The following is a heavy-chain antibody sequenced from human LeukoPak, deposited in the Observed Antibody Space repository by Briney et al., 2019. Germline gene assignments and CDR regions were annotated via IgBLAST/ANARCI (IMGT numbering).Heavy chain of an antibody. CDR2: MNEDGSVK. D-gene: IGHD3-16*01. CDR3: TVDGGYNRFDP. J-gene: IGHJ5*02. V-gene: IGHV3-7*04. Sequence: PGGSLRLSCAASGFTFSSHWMTWVRQAPGKGLEWVAHMNEDGSVKNYVVSVKGRFTISRDNAKNSLYLQMDSLRAEDTAVYYCTVDGGYNRFDPWGQGTLVTVPS. CDR1: GFTFSSHW.